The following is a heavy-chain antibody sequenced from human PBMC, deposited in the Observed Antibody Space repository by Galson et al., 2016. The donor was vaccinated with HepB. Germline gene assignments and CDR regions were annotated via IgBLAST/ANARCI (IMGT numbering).Heavy chain of an antibody. D-gene: IGHD2-2*01. J-gene: IGHJ6*02. V-gene: IGHV3-23*01. CDR2: ITGSGDSP. CDR3: ARVLAGSTTSTMDV. Sequence: SLRLSCAVSGFTFSIYAMSWVHQAPGKGLEWVSAITGSGDSPYYADSVKGRFTISRDNSKNTLYLQMNSLRAEDTAVYYCARVLAGSTTSTMDVWGQGTTVTVSS. CDR1: GFTFSIYA.